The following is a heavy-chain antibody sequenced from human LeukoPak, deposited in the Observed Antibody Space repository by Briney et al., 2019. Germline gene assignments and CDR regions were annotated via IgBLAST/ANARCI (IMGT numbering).Heavy chain of an antibody. Sequence: SETLSLTCAVYGGSLSGYKCSWIRQPPGKGLEWIREINHSGSTNYNPSLKSRIIISVGTSKNQFSLKLSSVTAADTAVYYCASRYCSGGDCYSWFDPWGQGILVTVSS. D-gene: IGHD2-15*01. J-gene: IGHJ5*02. CDR1: GGSLSGYK. V-gene: IGHV4-34*01. CDR3: ASRYCSGGDCYSWFDP. CDR2: INHSGST.